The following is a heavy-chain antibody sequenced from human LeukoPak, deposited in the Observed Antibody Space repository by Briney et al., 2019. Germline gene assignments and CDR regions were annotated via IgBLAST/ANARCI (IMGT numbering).Heavy chain of an antibody. D-gene: IGHD2-2*01. CDR1: GFTFSSYS. CDR3: ARGQGYESYYYMDV. CDR2: ISSSSSYI. Sequence: GGSLRLSCAASGFTFSSYSMNWVRQAPGKGLEWVSSISSSSSYIYYADSVKGRFTISRDNSNNTVCLQMNNLRPEDTAVFYCARGQGYESYYYMDVWGKGTTVSVSS. V-gene: IGHV3-21*03. J-gene: IGHJ6*03.